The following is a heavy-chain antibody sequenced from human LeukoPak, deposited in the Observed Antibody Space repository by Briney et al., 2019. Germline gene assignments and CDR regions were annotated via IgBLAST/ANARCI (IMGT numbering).Heavy chain of an antibody. CDR2: IYTSGST. Sequence: SETLSLTCTVSGGSISSYYWSWIRQPAGKGLEWIGRIYTSGSTNYNPSLKSRVTMSVDTSKNQFSLELSSVTAADTAVYYCARVGQWHDYFDYWGQGTLVTVSS. V-gene: IGHV4-4*07. CDR1: GGSISSYY. CDR3: ARVGQWHDYFDY. J-gene: IGHJ4*02. D-gene: IGHD6-19*01.